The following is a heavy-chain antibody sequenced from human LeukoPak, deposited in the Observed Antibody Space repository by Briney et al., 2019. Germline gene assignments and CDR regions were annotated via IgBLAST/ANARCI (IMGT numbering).Heavy chain of an antibody. V-gene: IGHV4-34*01. Sequence: SETLSLTCAVYGGSFSGYYWSWIRQPPGKGLEWIGEINHSGSTNYNPSLKSRVTISVDTSKNQFSLKLSSETAADTAVYYCARGPDRPYDFWSGFDYWGQGTLVTVSS. CDR1: GGSFSGYY. J-gene: IGHJ4*02. D-gene: IGHD3-3*01. CDR3: ARGPDRPYDFWSGFDY. CDR2: INHSGST.